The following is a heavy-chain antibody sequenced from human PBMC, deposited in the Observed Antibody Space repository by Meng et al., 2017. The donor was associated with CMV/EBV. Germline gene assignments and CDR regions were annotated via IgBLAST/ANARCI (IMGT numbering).Heavy chain of an antibody. V-gene: IGHV1-18*01. J-gene: IGHJ6*02. Sequence: ASVTVSCKASGYTFTSYGISWVRQAPGQGLEWMGWISAYNGNTNYAQKLQGRVTMTTDTSTSTAYMELRSLRSDDTAVYYCARATYYDFWSGYPPDVWGQGTTVTVSS. CDR3: ARATYYDFWSGYPPDV. D-gene: IGHD3-3*01. CDR2: ISAYNGNT. CDR1: GYTFTSYG.